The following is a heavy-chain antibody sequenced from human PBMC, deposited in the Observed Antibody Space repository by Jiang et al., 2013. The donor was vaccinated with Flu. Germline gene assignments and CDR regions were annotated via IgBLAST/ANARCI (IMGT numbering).Heavy chain of an antibody. Sequence: WLALIYWNDDKRYSPSLKSRLTITKDTSKNQVVLTMTNMDPVDTATYYCAHIGITKPKKDAFDIWGQGTMGHHLF. CDR2: IYWNDDK. CDR3: AHIGITKPKKDAFDI. D-gene: IGHD3-10*01. J-gene: IGHJ3*02. V-gene: IGHV2-5*01.